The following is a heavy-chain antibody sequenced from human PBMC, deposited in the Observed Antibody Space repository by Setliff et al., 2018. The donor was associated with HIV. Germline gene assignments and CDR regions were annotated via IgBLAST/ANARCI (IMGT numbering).Heavy chain of an antibody. CDR3: ARDQKGYSYGYFDS. Sequence: ASVKVSCKTSGYTFINYGIHWVRRAPGQGLEWMGWIGPYNGRTEYAQEFQGRVSLTIDTSASTAYMELRSLRSDDTAVYYCARDQKGYSYGYFDSWGQGTLVTVSS. CDR1: GYTFINYG. CDR2: IGPYNGRT. V-gene: IGHV1-18*01. J-gene: IGHJ4*02. D-gene: IGHD5-18*01.